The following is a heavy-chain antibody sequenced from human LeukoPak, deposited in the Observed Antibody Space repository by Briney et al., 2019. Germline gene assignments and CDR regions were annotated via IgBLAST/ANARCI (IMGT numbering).Heavy chain of an antibody. D-gene: IGHD3-16*01. CDR1: GFTFSTYW. CDR3: ARGDRGSYDY. J-gene: IGHJ4*02. Sequence: GGSLRLSCAASGFTFSTYWMCWVRQAPGKGLVWVSLMNGDGTTTSYADSVKGRFTISRDNAKNTLYLEMNSLRAEDTAVYYCARGDRGSYDYWGQGTLVTVSS. CDR2: MNGDGTTT. V-gene: IGHV3-74*01.